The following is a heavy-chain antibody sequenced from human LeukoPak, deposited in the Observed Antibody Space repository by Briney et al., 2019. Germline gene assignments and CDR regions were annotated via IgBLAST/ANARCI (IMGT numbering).Heavy chain of an antibody. Sequence: SETLSLTCTVSGGSISSSSYYWGWIRQPPGKGLEWVGSIYYSGSTYYNPSLKSRVSISVDTSKNQFSLKLSSVTAADTAVYYCARRPDLLYFDYWGQGTLVTVSS. J-gene: IGHJ4*02. CDR2: IYYSGST. CDR3: ARRPDLLYFDY. V-gene: IGHV4-39*01. CDR1: GGSISSSSYY.